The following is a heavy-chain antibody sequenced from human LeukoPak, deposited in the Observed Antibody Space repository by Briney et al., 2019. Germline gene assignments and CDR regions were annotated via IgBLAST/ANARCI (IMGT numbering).Heavy chain of an antibody. V-gene: IGHV3-23*01. Sequence: GGSPRLSCVASGSTFSNYAMSSGRQGPGKGLEWVSPFTGSGTNRYYADSLKGRFTTSRDNSKNTVFLQMNSLRHEDTAIYYCVIWGDYDVLGGYYVPDYWGQGTLVTVAS. D-gene: IGHD3-3*01. CDR1: GSTFSNYA. J-gene: IGHJ4*02. CDR3: VIWGDYDVLGGYYVPDY. CDR2: FTGSGTNR.